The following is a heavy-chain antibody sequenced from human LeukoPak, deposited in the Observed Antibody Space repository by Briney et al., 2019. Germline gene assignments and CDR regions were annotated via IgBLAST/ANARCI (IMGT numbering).Heavy chain of an antibody. D-gene: IGHD5-18*01. Sequence: GGSLRLSCAASGFTFSSYAMSWVRQAPGKGLEWVSSISAGGATTYYADSVKGRFTISRDSSKNTLYLQMNSLRAEDTAVYYCAQNHPRAVGYRYGYYDYWGQGTLVTVSS. J-gene: IGHJ4*02. V-gene: IGHV3-23*01. CDR1: GFTFSSYA. CDR2: ISAGGATT. CDR3: AQNHPRAVGYRYGYYDY.